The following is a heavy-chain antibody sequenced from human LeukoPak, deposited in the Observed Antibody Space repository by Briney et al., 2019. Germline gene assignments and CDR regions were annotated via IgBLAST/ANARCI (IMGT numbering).Heavy chain of an antibody. CDR3: GRDRMALHYFDY. CDR2: INRSGSTN. Sequence: GGSLRLSCAASGFTFSSYYMSWVRQAPGKGLEWVSNINRSGSTNYHADSMKGRFTFSKDNTKHSLYLQMNILRAEDTAVYYCGRDRMALHYFDYWGQGTLVTVSS. D-gene: IGHD2-8*01. V-gene: IGHV3-48*04. CDR1: GFTFSSYY. J-gene: IGHJ4*02.